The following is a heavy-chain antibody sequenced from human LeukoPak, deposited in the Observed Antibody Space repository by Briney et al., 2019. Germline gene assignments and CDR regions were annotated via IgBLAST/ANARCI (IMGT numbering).Heavy chain of an antibody. D-gene: IGHD3-22*01. J-gene: IGHJ4*02. Sequence: GGSLRLSCAASGFTFSIYAMSWVRQAPGNGLEWVSSITSSGETTYYAGSVKGQFTISRDNSKNTVYLQMNSLRAEDTAVYYCARDRPNYYGANGHYYRRDGDYWGQGTLVTVSS. CDR2: ITSSGETT. CDR3: ARDRPNYYGANGHYYRRDGDY. V-gene: IGHV3-23*01. CDR1: GFTFSIYA.